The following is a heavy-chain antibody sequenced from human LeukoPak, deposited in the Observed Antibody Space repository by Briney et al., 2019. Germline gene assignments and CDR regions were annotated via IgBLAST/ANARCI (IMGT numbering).Heavy chain of an antibody. CDR1: GFTFSNYD. J-gene: IGHJ4*02. D-gene: IGHD5-18*01. CDR2: IFSTSGVT. Sequence: GRSLRPSCAASGFTFSNYDMSWVRPAPGKGLEWVSFIFSTSGVTWYADSVKGRFTISRDNAKNSLSLQMNSLRAEDTALYYCAKAMPDMAYFDYWGERTLVTVSS. CDR3: AKAMPDMAYFDY. V-gene: IGHV3-48*01.